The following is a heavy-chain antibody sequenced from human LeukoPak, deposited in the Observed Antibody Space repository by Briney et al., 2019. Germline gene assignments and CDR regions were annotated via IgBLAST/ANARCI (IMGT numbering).Heavy chain of an antibody. Sequence: PSETLSLTCAVYGGSFSGYYWSWIRQPPGKGLEWIGEINHSGSTNYNPSLKSRVTISVDTSKNQFSLKLSSVTAADTAVYYCASGWDDSSGYYLDYWGQGTLVTVSS. D-gene: IGHD3-22*01. V-gene: IGHV4-34*01. CDR2: INHSGST. J-gene: IGHJ4*02. CDR1: GGSFSGYY. CDR3: ASGWDDSSGYYLDY.